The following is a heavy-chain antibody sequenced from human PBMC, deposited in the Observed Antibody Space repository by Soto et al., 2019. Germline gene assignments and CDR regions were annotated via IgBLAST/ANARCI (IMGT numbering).Heavy chain of an antibody. Sequence: ASVKVSCKASGYTFTSYGISWVRQAPGQGLEWMGWISAYNGNTNYAQKLQGRVTMTTDTSTSTAYMELRSLRSDDTAVYYCARAGLRSYGDYVHYSYGMDVWGQGTTVTVSS. D-gene: IGHD4-17*01. CDR2: ISAYNGNT. J-gene: IGHJ6*02. V-gene: IGHV1-18*01. CDR1: GYTFTSYG. CDR3: ARAGLRSYGDYVHYSYGMDV.